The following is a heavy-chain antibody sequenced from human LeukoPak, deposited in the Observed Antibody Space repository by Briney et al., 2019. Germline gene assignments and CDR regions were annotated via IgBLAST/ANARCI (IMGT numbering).Heavy chain of an antibody. J-gene: IGHJ4*02. V-gene: IGHV1-18*01. CDR2: IGAYNGNT. Sequence: GASVKVSCKASGYTFSSHGITWVRQPPGQGLEWMGWIGAYNGNTNYAQKLQGRVTMTTDTSTSTAYMELRSLRSDDTAVYYCAEGYCSGGSCYPGGYWGQGTLVTVSS. CDR3: AEGYCSGGSCYPGGY. CDR1: GYTFSSHG. D-gene: IGHD2-15*01.